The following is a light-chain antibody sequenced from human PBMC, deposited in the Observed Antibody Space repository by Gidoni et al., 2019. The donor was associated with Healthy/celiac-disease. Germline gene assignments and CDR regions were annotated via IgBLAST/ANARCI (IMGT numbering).Light chain of an antibody. Sequence: SSELTQDPAVSVALGQTVRITCQGDSRRSYYASWYQQKPGQAPVLVIYGKNKRPSGIPDRFSGSSSGNTASLTITGAQAEDEADYYCNSRDSSGNSVVFGGGTKLTVL. CDR2: GKN. CDR3: NSRDSSGNSVV. CDR1: SRRSYY. J-gene: IGLJ2*01. V-gene: IGLV3-19*01.